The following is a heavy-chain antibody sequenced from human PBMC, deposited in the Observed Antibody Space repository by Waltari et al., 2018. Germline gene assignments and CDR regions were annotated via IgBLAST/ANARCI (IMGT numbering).Heavy chain of an antibody. Sequence: QVQLQESGPGLVKPSETLSLTCDVPGYSIRSDYSWVWVRQSPGKGLEWVGSIDHSGGTEYNPSLKSRVTMSIDTSKNQFSLRLSSVTAADTAIYYCARQKGQWLWAFDIWGQGTMVSVSS. J-gene: IGHJ3*02. V-gene: IGHV4-38-2*01. CDR3: ARQKGQWLWAFDI. CDR1: GYSIRSDYS. CDR2: IDHSGGT. D-gene: IGHD6-19*01.